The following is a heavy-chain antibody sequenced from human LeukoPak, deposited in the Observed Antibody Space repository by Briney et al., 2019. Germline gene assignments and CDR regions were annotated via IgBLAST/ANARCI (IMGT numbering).Heavy chain of an antibody. D-gene: IGHD3-9*01. CDR1: GYSISSGYY. J-gene: IGHJ2*01. Sequence: SETLSLTCTVSGYSISSGYYWGWIRQPPGKGLEWIGSIYHSGSTYYNPSLKSRVTISVDTSKNQFSLKLSSVTAADTAVYYCARVDTIFSAHWYFDLWGRGTLVTVSS. CDR3: ARVDTIFSAHWYFDL. V-gene: IGHV4-38-2*02. CDR2: IYHSGST.